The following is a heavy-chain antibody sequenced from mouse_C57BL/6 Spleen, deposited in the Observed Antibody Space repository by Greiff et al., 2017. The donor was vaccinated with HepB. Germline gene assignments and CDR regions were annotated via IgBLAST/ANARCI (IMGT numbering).Heavy chain of an antibody. Sequence: EVMLVESGGDLVKPGGSLKLSCAASGFTFSSYCMSWVRQTPDKRLEWVATISSGGSYTYYPDSVKGRFTISRDNAKNTLYLQMSSLKSEDTAMYYCARSTMITTGYYFDYWGQGTTLTVSS. J-gene: IGHJ2*01. CDR1: GFTFSSYC. V-gene: IGHV5-6*01. CDR3: ARSTMITTGYYFDY. D-gene: IGHD2-4*01. CDR2: ISSGGSYT.